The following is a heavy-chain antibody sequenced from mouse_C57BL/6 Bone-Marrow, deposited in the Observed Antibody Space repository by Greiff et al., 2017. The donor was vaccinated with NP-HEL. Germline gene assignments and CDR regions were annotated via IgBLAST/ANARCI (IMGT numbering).Heavy chain of an antibody. CDR2: INPSSGYT. CDR3: AVDGYAMDY. J-gene: IGHJ4*01. Sequence: QVQLKQSGAELARPGASVKMSCKASGYTFTSYTMHWVKQRPGQGLEWIGYINPSSGYTKYNQKFKDKATLTADKSSSTAYMQLSSLTSEDSAVYYCAVDGYAMDYWGQGTSGTVSS. CDR1: GYTFTSYT. V-gene: IGHV1-4*01.